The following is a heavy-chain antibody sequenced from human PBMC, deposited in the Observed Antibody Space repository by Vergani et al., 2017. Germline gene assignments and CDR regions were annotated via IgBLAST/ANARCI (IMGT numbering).Heavy chain of an antibody. J-gene: IGHJ5*02. D-gene: IGHD2-2*01. V-gene: IGHV1-2*02. CDR1: GYTFTGYY. Sequence: QVQLVQSGAEVKKPGASVKVSCKAPGYTFTGYYMHWVRQAPGQGLEWMGWINPNSGGTNYAQKFQGRVAMTRDTSIRTAYMELSRLRSDDTAVYYCASEYGYCSSNSCPNWFDPWGEASLVTVSS. CDR3: ASEYGYCSSNSCPNWFDP. CDR2: INPNSGGT.